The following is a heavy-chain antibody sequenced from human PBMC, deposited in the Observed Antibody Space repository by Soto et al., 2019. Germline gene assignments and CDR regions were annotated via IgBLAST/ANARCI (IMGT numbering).Heavy chain of an antibody. Sequence: GGSLRLSCTASGFTFNTHWMHWVRQAPGKGLVWVSRIYFDGTTTNYADSVKGRLTVSRDNAKNTVYLHVNTLRDEDTAVYYCARGGAMGVDYWGQGTLVTVSS. CDR1: GFTFNTHW. J-gene: IGHJ4*02. D-gene: IGHD1-26*01. CDR3: ARGGAMGVDY. V-gene: IGHV3-74*01. CDR2: IYFDGTTT.